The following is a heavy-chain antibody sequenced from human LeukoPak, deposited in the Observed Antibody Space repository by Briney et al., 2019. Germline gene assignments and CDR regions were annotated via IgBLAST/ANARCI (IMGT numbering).Heavy chain of an antibody. CDR1: GGSSSGYY. J-gene: IGHJ5*02. D-gene: IGHD4-23*01. CDR2: INHSGST. Sequence: SETLSLTCAVYGGSSSGYYWSWIRQPPGKGLEWIGEINHSGSTNYDPSLKSRVTISVDTSKNQFSLKLSSVTAADTAVYYCAKRRDYVGRSGYNWFDPWGQGTLVTVSS. CDR3: AKRRDYVGRSGYNWFDP. V-gene: IGHV4-34*01.